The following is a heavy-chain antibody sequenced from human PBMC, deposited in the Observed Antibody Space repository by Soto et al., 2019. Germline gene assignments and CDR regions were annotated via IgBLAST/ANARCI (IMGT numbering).Heavy chain of an antibody. CDR1: GFTFSSYS. Sequence: GGSLRLSCAASGFTFSSYSMNWVRQAPGKGLERVSYISSGTSNIYYADSVKGQFTISRDNAKNSLYLQMNSLRAEDTAVYYCARADSGYAHGYYYYGMDVWGQGTTVTVSS. CDR2: ISSGTSNI. V-gene: IGHV3-48*01. D-gene: IGHD5-12*01. J-gene: IGHJ6*02. CDR3: ARADSGYAHGYYYYGMDV.